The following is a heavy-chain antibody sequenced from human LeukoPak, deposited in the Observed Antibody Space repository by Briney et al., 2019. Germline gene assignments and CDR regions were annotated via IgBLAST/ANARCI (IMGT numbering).Heavy chain of an antibody. CDR3: AKYGSGTYYNGLF. CDR2: INSGGNA. D-gene: IGHD3-10*01. CDR1: GFTVSSNY. J-gene: IGHJ4*02. Sequence: SGGSLRLSCAASGFTVSSNYMNWVRQAPGKGLEWVSVINSGGNAYYADSVKGRFTISRDNSKNMLYLQMNSLRAEDTAVYYCAKYGSGTYYNGLFWGQGTLVTVSS. V-gene: IGHV3-53*01.